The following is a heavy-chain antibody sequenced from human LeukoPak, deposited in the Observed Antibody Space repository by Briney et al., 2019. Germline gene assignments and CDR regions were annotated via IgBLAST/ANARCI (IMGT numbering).Heavy chain of an antibody. CDR1: GSSISSYY. Sequence: SETLSLTCTVSGSSISSYYWSWIRQPAGKGLEWIGRIYTSGSTNYNPSLKSRVTMSVDTSKNQFSLKLSSVTAADTAVYYCAIGFITGTVEDYWGQGTLVTVSS. CDR2: IYTSGST. V-gene: IGHV4-4*07. CDR3: AIGFITGTVEDY. D-gene: IGHD1-20*01. J-gene: IGHJ4*02.